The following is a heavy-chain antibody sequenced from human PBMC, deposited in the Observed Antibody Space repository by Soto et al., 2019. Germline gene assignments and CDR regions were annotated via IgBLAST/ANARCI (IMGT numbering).Heavy chain of an antibody. CDR2: FDPEDGET. CDR1: GYTLTELS. Sequence: QVQLVQSGAEVKKPGASVKVSCKVSGYTLTELSMHWERQAPGKGLEWMGGFDPEDGETIYAQKFQGRVTMTEDTSTDTAYMELSSLRSEDTAVYYCATALLRTPNSLYGMDVWGQGTTVTVSS. J-gene: IGHJ6*02. CDR3: ATALLRTPNSLYGMDV. V-gene: IGHV1-24*01. D-gene: IGHD1-1*01.